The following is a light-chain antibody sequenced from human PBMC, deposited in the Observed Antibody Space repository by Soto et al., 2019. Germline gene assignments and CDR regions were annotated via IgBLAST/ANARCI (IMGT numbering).Light chain of an antibody. Sequence: EIVVTQSPSTLSSSPFDRSTLSCGASQSIDTDLAWYQQKPGQAPRLLIFGAATRTTGVPARFSGSGSGTEFTLTISSLQSEDSAVYYCQHYIKWPWTFGQGTKVDIK. V-gene: IGKV3-15*01. CDR2: GAA. CDR3: QHYIKWPWT. CDR1: QSIDTD. J-gene: IGKJ1*01.